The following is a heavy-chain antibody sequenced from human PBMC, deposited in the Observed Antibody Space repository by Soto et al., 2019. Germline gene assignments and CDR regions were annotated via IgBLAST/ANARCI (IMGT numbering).Heavy chain of an antibody. Sequence: LSLTCAVSGYSIRNGYYWGWIRQPPGKGLEWIGTIYHSGSTYYNPSLKSRVTISVDASENHFPLKLSSVTAADTAVYYCARVGPYCGGDCYSPPPWGQGTLVTVSS. CDR1: GYSIRNGYY. CDR3: ARVGPYCGGDCYSPPP. V-gene: IGHV4-38-2*01. D-gene: IGHD2-21*02. CDR2: IYHSGST. J-gene: IGHJ5*02.